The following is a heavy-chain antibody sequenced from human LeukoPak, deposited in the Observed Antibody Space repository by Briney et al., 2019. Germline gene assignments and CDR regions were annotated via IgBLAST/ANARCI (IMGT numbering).Heavy chain of an antibody. D-gene: IGHD2-2*01. CDR1: GFSFGSYD. CDR3: ASHIVVVTAIRYYAMDV. CDR2: ITTSSSYI. J-gene: IGHJ6*02. Sequence: GGSLRLSCAASGFSFGSYDMNWVRQAPGKGLEWVSSITTSSSYIYYADSVKGRFTVSRDNAKNPLYLQVNSLRAEDTAVYYCASHIVVVTAIRYYAMDVWGQGTTVTVSS. V-gene: IGHV3-21*01.